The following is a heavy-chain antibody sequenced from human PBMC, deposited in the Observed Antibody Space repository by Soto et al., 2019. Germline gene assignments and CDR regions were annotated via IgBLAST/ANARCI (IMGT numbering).Heavy chain of an antibody. Sequence: GESLKISCKGSGYSFTSYWIGWVRQMPGKGLEWMGIIYPGDSDTRYSPSFQGQVTISADKSISTAYLQWSSLKASDTAMYYCARRGYSYGYDVYYYYMDVWGKGTTVTVSS. D-gene: IGHD5-18*01. J-gene: IGHJ6*03. V-gene: IGHV5-51*01. CDR1: GYSFTSYW. CDR3: ARRGYSYGYDVYYYYMDV. CDR2: IYPGDSDT.